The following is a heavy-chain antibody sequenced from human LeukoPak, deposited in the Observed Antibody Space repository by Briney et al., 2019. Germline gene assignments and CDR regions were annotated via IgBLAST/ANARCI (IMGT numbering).Heavy chain of an antibody. CDR1: GFTFSSYA. J-gene: IGHJ4*02. V-gene: IGHV3-23*01. D-gene: IGHD6-19*01. CDR2: ISGVDGNT. CDR3: AKGGSGWSYLDY. Sequence: GGSLRLSCAASGFTFSSYAMSWVRQAPGRGLEWVLGISGVDGNTYYADSVKGRFTISSDSSKNTLHLQMNSLRAEDTAVYYCAKGGSGWSYLDYWGQGALVTVSS.